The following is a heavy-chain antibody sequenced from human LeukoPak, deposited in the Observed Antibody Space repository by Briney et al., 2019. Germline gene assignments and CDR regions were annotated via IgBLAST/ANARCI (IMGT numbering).Heavy chain of an antibody. CDR3: ARVEVPRDINDWYFDL. CDR1: GYSISHGFY. V-gene: IGHV4-38-2*02. D-gene: IGHD2-15*01. CDR2: LYHSGTT. J-gene: IGHJ2*01. Sequence: SATLSLTCTVSGYSISHGFYWAWIRQPPGGGLEWIGSLYHSGTTYYNTSLKSRISTSVDTSKNQFSLKLRLVTAADTAVYYCARVEVPRDINDWYFDLWGRGNLVTVSS.